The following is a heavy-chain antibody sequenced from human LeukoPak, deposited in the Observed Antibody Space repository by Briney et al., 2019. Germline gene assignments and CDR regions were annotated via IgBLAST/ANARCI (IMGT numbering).Heavy chain of an antibody. Sequence: ASVKVSCKASGGTFSSYAISWVRQAPGQGLEWMGGIIPIFGTANYAQKFQGRVTITADESTSTAYMELSSLRSEDTAVYYCARDTEVAARPNWFDPWGQGTLVTVSS. CDR3: ARDTEVAARPNWFDP. CDR2: IIPIFGTA. CDR1: GGTFSSYA. D-gene: IGHD6-6*01. J-gene: IGHJ5*02. V-gene: IGHV1-69*13.